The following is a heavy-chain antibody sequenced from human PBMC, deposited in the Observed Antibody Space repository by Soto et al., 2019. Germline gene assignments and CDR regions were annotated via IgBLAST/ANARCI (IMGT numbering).Heavy chain of an antibody. Sequence: PGGSLRLSCAASGFTFSSYSMNWVRQAPGKGLEWVSYISSSSTIYYADSVKGRFTISRDNAKNSLYLKMNSLRDEDTAVYYCAIDHLYSSSCSFDYWGQGTMVTV. CDR1: GFTFSSYS. J-gene: IGHJ4*02. D-gene: IGHD6-6*01. V-gene: IGHV3-48*02. CDR2: ISSSSTI. CDR3: AIDHLYSSSCSFDY.